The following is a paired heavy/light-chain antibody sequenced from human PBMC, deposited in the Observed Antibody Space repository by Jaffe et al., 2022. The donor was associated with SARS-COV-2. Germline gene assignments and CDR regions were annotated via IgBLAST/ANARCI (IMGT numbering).Light chain of an antibody. CDR3: QQRSNWPVT. Sequence: EIVLTQSPATLSLSPGERATLSCRASQSVSSYLAWYQQKPGQAPRLLIYDASNRATGIPARFSGSGSGTDFTLTISSLEPEDFAVYYCQQRSNWPVTFGPGTKVDIK. CDR1: QSVSSY. J-gene: IGKJ3*01. CDR2: DAS. V-gene: IGKV3-11*01.
Heavy chain of an antibody. CDR1: GFTFSDYY. CDR3: ARDLAAVAADYYFDY. CDR2: ISSSGSTI. J-gene: IGHJ4*02. V-gene: IGHV3-11*01. Sequence: QVQLVESGGGLVKPGGSLRLSCAASGFTFSDYYMSWIRQAPGKGLEWVSYISSSGSTIYYADSVKGRFTISRDNAKNSLYLQMNSLRAEDTAVYYCARDLAAVAADYYFDYWGQGTLVTVSS. D-gene: IGHD2-15*01.